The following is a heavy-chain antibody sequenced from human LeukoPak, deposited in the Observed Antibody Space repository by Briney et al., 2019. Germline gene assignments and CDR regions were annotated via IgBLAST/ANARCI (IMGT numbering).Heavy chain of an antibody. V-gene: IGHV3-64D*09. CDR1: GFTFSSYT. J-gene: IGHJ4*02. Sequence: GGSLRLPCSASGFTFSSYTMHWVRQAPGKGLEYVSAISSNGGGTSYADSVKGRFTISRDNSKNTLYLQMSSLRAEDTAVYYCVKGDQWESKLSFDYWGQGTLVTVSS. D-gene: IGHD1-26*01. CDR3: VKGDQWESKLSFDY. CDR2: ISSNGGGT.